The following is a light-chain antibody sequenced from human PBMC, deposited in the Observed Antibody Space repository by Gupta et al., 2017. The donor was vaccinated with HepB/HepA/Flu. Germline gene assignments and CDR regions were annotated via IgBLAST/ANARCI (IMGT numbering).Light chain of an antibody. V-gene: IGLV1-40*01. Sequence: QRVTISCTGSSSNIGAGFDVHWYQQLPGTAPKLLIYGNNNRPSGVPDRFSGSKSGTSASLAITGLQAEDEADYNCQSYDSSLSAYVFGTGTKVTVL. CDR2: GNN. CDR3: QSYDSSLSAYV. J-gene: IGLJ1*01. CDR1: SSNIGAGFD.